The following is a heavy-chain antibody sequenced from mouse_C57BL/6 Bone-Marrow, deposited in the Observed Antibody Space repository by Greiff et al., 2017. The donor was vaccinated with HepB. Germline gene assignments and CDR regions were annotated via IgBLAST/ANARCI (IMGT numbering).Heavy chain of an antibody. CDR2: IDPANGNT. V-gene: IGHV14-3*01. CDR3: ARCYYGSSYYFDY. Sequence: DVKLQESVAELVRPGASVKLSCTASGFNIKNTYMHWVKQRPEQGLEWIGRIDPANGNTKYAPKFQGKATITADTSSNTAYLQLSSLTSEDTAIYYCARCYYGSSYYFDYWGQGTTLTVSS. J-gene: IGHJ2*01. D-gene: IGHD1-1*01. CDR1: GFNIKNTY.